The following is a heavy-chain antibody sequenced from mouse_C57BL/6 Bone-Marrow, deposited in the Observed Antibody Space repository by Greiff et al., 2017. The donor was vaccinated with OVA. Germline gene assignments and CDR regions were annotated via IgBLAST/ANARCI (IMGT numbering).Heavy chain of an antibody. CDR3: ARNYYFDY. J-gene: IGHJ2*01. CDR1: GYAFSSYW. V-gene: IGHV1-80*01. CDR2: IYPGDGDT. Sequence: VKGVESGAELVKPGASVKISCKASGYAFSSYWMNWVKQRPGKGLEWIGQIYPGDGDTNYNGKFKGKATLTADKSSSTAYMQLSSLTSEDSAVYFCARNYYFDYWGQGTTLTVSS.